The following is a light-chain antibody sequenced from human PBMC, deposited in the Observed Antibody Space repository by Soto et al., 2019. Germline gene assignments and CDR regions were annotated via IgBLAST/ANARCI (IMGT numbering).Light chain of an antibody. J-gene: IGLJ2*01. CDR1: SGHSNYA. Sequence: QSVLTQSPSASASLGASVKLTCTLSSGHSNYAIAWHQQQSEKGPRYLMKLNSDGSHSKGDGIPDRFSGSSSGAERYLTISSLQSEDEADYYRQTWGSGIVVFGGGTKLTVL. V-gene: IGLV4-69*01. CDR3: QTWGSGIVV. CDR2: LNSDGSH.